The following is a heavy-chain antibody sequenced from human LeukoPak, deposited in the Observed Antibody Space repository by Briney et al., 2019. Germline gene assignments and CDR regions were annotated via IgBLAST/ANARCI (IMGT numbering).Heavy chain of an antibody. Sequence: ASVKVSCKASGYTFTSYDINWVRQATGQGLEWMGWMNPNSGNTGYAQKFQGRVTITRNTSISTAYMELSSLRSEDTAVYYCARAYSSSWDLYYYYYYMDVWGKGTTVTVSS. D-gene: IGHD6-13*01. CDR3: ARAYSSSWDLYYYYYYMDV. V-gene: IGHV1-8*03. J-gene: IGHJ6*03. CDR2: MNPNSGNT. CDR1: GYTFTSYD.